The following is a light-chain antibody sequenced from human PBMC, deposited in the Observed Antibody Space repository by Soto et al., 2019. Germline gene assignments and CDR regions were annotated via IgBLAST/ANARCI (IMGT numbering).Light chain of an antibody. Sequence: EIVMTQSPATLSVSPGERATLSCRASQSVSRNLAWYQQRPGQAPRLLIYGASTRATAIPARFSGSGSGTEFTLTISSLQSEDFAVYYCQQYDNWPPCTFGQGTKVEIK. CDR3: QQYDNWPPCT. CDR1: QSVSRN. V-gene: IGKV3-15*01. CDR2: GAS. J-gene: IGKJ1*01.